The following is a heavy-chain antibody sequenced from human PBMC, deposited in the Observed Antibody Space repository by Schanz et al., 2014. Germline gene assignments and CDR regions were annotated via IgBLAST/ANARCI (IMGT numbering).Heavy chain of an antibody. CDR1: GGTFSSYG. CDR2: IIPILGIA. CDR3: ARDAYSKSSTGGYYFDY. V-gene: IGHV1-69*04. D-gene: IGHD6-6*01. J-gene: IGHJ4*02. Sequence: QVQLVQSGAEVRKPGSSVKVSCKASGGTFSSYGFSWVRQAPGQGLEWMGRIIPILGIANYAQNFQGRVTITADKSTSTAYMELSSLRSDDTAVYFCARDAYSKSSTGGYYFDYWGQGTLVTVSS.